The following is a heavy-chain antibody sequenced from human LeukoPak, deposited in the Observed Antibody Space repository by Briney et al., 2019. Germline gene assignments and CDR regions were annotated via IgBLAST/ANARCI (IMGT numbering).Heavy chain of an antibody. CDR3: AIPPGVYFYN. CDR1: GFTFSSYW. V-gene: IGHV3-7*02. J-gene: IGHJ4*02. CDR2: IKQDGSEK. D-gene: IGHD3-10*01. Sequence: QPGGSLRLSCAASGFTFSSYWMSWVRQAPGKGLEWVANIKQDGSEKYYVDSVKGRFTISRDNAKNSLYLQMNSLRAEDTAAYYWAIPPGVYFYNGGRGTLVTVSS.